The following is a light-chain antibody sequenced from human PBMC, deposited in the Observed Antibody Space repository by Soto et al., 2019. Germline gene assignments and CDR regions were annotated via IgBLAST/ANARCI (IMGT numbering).Light chain of an antibody. Sequence: QSALTQPASVSGSPGQSITISCTGTSRVVGGYNYVSWYQHHPGKAPKLMIYDVSYRPSGVSNRVSGSKSGNTASLTISGLQAEDEADYYCSSYTSSSTLVFGGGTKVTVL. J-gene: IGLJ2*01. CDR2: DVS. V-gene: IGLV2-14*03. CDR3: SSYTSSSTLV. CDR1: SRVVGGYNY.